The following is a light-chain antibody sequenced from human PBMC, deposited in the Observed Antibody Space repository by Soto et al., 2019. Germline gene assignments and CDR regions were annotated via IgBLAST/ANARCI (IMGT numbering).Light chain of an antibody. J-gene: IGKJ5*01. CDR1: QSISSTY. V-gene: IGKV3-20*01. CDR3: QQYGNSLPIT. Sequence: EIVLTQSPGTLSLSPGERATLSCRASQSISSTYLAWYQQKPGQAPRLLIFAASSRANGIPDRFSGSGSGTDFTLTISRLEPEDFAVYYCQQYGNSLPITFGQGTRLEIK. CDR2: AAS.